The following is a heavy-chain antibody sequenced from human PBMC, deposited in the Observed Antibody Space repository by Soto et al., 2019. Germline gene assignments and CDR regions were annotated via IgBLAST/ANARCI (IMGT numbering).Heavy chain of an antibody. CDR1: GDGFSIHW. CDR2: IYPGNSDT. CDR3: PSESHCGGGNCPIGGFDR. J-gene: IGHJ3*02. D-gene: IGHD2-15*01. Sequence: GESRKISCKDSGDGFSIHWAAWLRKMPGKVLEWVGIIYPGNSDTMYSPSFQGQGTISADTALSTTYLQWDTLKPSDTAMYSCPSESHCGGGNCPIGGFDRWGQGTMVTVAS. V-gene: IGHV5-51*01.